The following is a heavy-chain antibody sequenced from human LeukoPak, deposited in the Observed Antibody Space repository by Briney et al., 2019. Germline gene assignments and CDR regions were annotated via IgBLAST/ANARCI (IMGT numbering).Heavy chain of an antibody. CDR1: GYTFATYW. CDR2: IYLGDSDT. J-gene: IGHJ3*02. Sequence: GESLKISCKGSGYTFATYWIGWVRQMPGKGLEWMGIIYLGDSDTRYSLSFQGQVTISADKSISTAYLQWSSLKASDTAMYYCARHLGYGLYDAFDIWGQGTMVTVSS. V-gene: IGHV5-51*01. CDR3: ARHLGYGLYDAFDI. D-gene: IGHD5-18*01.